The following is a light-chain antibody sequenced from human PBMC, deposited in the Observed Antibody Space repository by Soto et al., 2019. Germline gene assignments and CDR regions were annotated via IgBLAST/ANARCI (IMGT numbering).Light chain of an antibody. V-gene: IGLV2-11*01. Sequence: QSALTQPRSVSGSPGQSVTISCTGTSSDVAIYNYISWYQQHPGEAPKLMIHDVSERPSGVPDRFSGSKSGNTASLTISGLQAEDEADYYCCSYAGSYTFARNVFGTGTKVTVL. CDR3: CSYAGSYTFARNV. CDR1: SSDVAIYNY. CDR2: DVS. J-gene: IGLJ1*01.